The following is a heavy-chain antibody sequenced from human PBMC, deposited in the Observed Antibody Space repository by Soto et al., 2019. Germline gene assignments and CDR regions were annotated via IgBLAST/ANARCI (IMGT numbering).Heavy chain of an antibody. CDR2: IHYSGST. CDR1: GGSLSSGF. CDR3: TVGGGWLTDY. D-gene: IGHD5-12*01. V-gene: IGHV4-59*01. Sequence: QVQLQESGPGLVKPSETLSLTCSVSGGSLSSGFWGWFRQPPGKGLEWIGFIHYSGSTTYNPSLTSRLTISLDTSKNHFSLRLSSVTAADTALYYCTVGGGWLTDYWGQETLVTVSS. J-gene: IGHJ4*02.